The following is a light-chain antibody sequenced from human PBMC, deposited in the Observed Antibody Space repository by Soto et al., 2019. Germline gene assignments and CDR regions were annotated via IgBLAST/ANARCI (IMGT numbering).Light chain of an antibody. CDR3: TSYAGSNIGV. CDR1: SSDVGAYKY. V-gene: IGLV2-8*01. J-gene: IGLJ3*02. CDR2: EVS. Sequence: QPVLTQPPSASGSPGQSVTISCTGTSSDVGAYKYVSWYQQYPGKAPKLMIYEVSKRPSGVPDRFSGSKSGNTASLTVSGLQAEDEADYYCTSYAGSNIGVFGGGTKVTVL.